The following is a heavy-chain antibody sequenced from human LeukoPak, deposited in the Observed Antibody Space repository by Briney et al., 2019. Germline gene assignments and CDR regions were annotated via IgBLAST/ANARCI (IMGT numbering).Heavy chain of an antibody. CDR1: GGTFSTDA. V-gene: IGHV1-69*04. CDR3: ARELVCTMNCKDS. J-gene: IGHJ4*02. D-gene: IGHD2-2*01. Sequence: SVKVPCKASGGTFSTDAISWVRQAPGQGLEWMGRIIPYLGMALYAQRFKGRVTITADKSPSTAYMELSSLTSEDTAVYFCARELVCTMNCKDSWGQGTLVTVSS. CDR2: IIPYLGMA.